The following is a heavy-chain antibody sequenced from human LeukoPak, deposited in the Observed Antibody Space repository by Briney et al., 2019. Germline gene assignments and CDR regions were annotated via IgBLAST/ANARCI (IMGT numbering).Heavy chain of an antibody. CDR2: IDHSGST. CDR1: DESFSGYY. V-gene: IGHV4-34*01. J-gene: IGHJ6*02. CDR3: ARGHRDIVVVPAAISDYYYGMDV. Sequence: ETLSLTCAVYDESFSGYYCSWIRQPPRKGLEWIGEIDHSGSTNYNPSLQSRVTISVDTSKNQFSLKVSSVSAADTAVYYCARGHRDIVVVPAAISDYYYGMDVWGQGTTVTVSS. D-gene: IGHD2-2*01.